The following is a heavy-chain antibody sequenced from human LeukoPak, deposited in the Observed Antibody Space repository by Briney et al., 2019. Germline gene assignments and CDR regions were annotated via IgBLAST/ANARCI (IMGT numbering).Heavy chain of an antibody. J-gene: IGHJ6*03. Sequence: ASVKVSCKASGYTFTGYYMHWVRQAPGQGLEWMGWISPNSGGTNYAQKFQGRVTMTRDTSISTAYMELSRLRSDDTAVYYCAREMRPDYYYYYMDVWGKGTTVTVSS. CDR1: GYTFTGYY. D-gene: IGHD6-6*01. V-gene: IGHV1-2*02. CDR3: AREMRPDYYYYYMDV. CDR2: ISPNSGGT.